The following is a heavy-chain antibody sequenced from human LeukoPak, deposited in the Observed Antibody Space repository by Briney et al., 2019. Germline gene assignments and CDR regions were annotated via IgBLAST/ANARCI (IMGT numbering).Heavy chain of an antibody. D-gene: IGHD2-2*01. CDR3: ARDRGGVPAAKGAYYFDY. CDR1: GDSISSRTYY. Sequence: SETLSLTCTVSGDSISSRTYYWGWIRQPAGKGLEWIGRFYSSVSTNYNPSLKSRITMSVDTSKNQFSLKLSSVTAADTAVYYCARDRGGVPAAKGAYYFDYWGQGTLVTVSS. CDR2: FYSSVST. V-gene: IGHV4-61*02. J-gene: IGHJ4*02.